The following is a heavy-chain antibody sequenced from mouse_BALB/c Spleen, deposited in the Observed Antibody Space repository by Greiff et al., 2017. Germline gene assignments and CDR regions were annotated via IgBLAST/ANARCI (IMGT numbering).Heavy chain of an antibody. Sequence: QVQLQQSGPGLVQPSQSLSITCIVSGFSLTSYGVHWVRQSPGKGLEWLGVIWSGGSTDYNAAFISRLSISKDNSTSQVFFKMNSLQANDTAICYCASPIGTKGYAMDYWGQGTSVTVSS. CDR2: IWSGGST. CDR3: ASPIGTKGYAMDY. V-gene: IGHV2-2*02. D-gene: IGHD2-14*01. CDR1: GFSLTSYG. J-gene: IGHJ4*01.